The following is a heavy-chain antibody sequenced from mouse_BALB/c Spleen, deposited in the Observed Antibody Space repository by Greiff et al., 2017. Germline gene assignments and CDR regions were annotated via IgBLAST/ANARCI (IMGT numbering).Heavy chain of an antibody. CDR1: GFTFSSYY. J-gene: IGHJ2*01. V-gene: IGHV5-6-2*01. Sequence: EVKVEESGGGLVKLGGSLKLSCAASGFTFSSYYMSWVRQTPEKRLELVAAINSNGGSTYYPDTVKGRFTISRDNAKNTLYLQMSSLKSEDTALYYCARHGTYGNFFDYWGQGTTLTVSS. D-gene: IGHD2-10*02. CDR3: ARHGTYGNFFDY. CDR2: INSNGGST.